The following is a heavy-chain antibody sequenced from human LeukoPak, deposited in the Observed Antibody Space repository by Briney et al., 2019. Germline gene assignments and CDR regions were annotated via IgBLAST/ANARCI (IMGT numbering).Heavy chain of an antibody. CDR2: ISSSGSII. V-gene: IGHV3-48*01. CDR1: RFTFSSYS. J-gene: IGHJ4*02. Sequence: QPGGSLRLSCAASRFTFSSYSMNWVRQAPGKGLEWVSYISSSGSIIDYADSVKGRLTISRDNAKNSLYLQMNSLRAEDTAVYYCARARGYSYGYSDYWGQGTLVTVSS. CDR3: ARARGYSYGYSDY. D-gene: IGHD5-18*01.